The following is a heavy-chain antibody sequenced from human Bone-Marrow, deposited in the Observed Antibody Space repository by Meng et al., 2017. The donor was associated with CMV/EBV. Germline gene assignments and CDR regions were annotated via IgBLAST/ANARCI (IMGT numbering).Heavy chain of an antibody. Sequence: GGSLRLSCAASGFTFSSYAMSWGRQAPGKGLEWVSAISGSGGSTYYADSVKGRFTISRDNSKNTLYLQMNSLRAEDTAVYYCAKVPQRYCSSTSCYLSRGYYYYYYGMDVWGQGTTVTVSS. CDR3: AKVPQRYCSSTSCYLSRGYYYYYYGMDV. CDR1: GFTFSSYA. D-gene: IGHD2-2*01. CDR2: ISGSGGST. V-gene: IGHV3-23*01. J-gene: IGHJ6*02.